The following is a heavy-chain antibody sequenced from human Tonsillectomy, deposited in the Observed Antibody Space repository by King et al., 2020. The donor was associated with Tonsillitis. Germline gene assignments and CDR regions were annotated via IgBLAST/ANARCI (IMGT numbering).Heavy chain of an antibody. CDR2: ISSSGSTT. Sequence: VQLVESGGGLVKPGGSLRLSCAASGLTFSDYYMSWIRQAPGKGLEWVSYISSSGSTTYYADSVKGRFTISRDNAKNSLYLQMNSLRAEDTAVYYCGGAYYYGSGSYRIYYGMDVWGQGTTVTVSS. CDR1: GLTFSDYY. V-gene: IGHV3-11*01. D-gene: IGHD3-10*01. J-gene: IGHJ6*02. CDR3: GGAYYYGSGSYRIYYGMDV.